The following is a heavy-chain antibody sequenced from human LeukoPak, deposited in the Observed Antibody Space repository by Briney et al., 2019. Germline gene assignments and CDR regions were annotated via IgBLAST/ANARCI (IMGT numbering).Heavy chain of an antibody. J-gene: IGHJ4*02. CDR1: GGSISSGSYY. CDR2: IYTSGST. D-gene: IGHD3-22*01. CDR3: ARARHYYDSSGYYYDDY. V-gene: IGHV4-61*02. Sequence: SETLSLTCTASGGSISSGSYYWSWIRQPAGKGLEWIGRIYTSGSTNYNPSLKSRVTISVDTSKNQFSLKLSSVTAADTAVYYCARARHYYDSSGYYYDDYWGQGTLVTVSS.